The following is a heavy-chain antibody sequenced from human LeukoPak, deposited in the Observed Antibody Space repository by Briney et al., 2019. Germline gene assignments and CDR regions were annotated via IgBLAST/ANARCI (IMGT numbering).Heavy chain of an antibody. J-gene: IGHJ6*03. V-gene: IGHV3-21*01. Sequence: GGSLRLSCAASGFTFSSYSMNWVRQAPGEGLEWVSSISSEENVVYYADSVKGRFTISRDNGQNSLYLQMNSLRAEDTAVYYCTRAGLSYYMDVWGKGTTVSVSS. CDR3: TRAGLSYYMDV. CDR1: GFTFSSYS. CDR2: ISSEENVV. D-gene: IGHD3-9*01.